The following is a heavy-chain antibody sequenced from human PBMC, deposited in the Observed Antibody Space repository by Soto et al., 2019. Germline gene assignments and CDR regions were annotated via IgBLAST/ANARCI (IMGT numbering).Heavy chain of an antibody. CDR2: IYPTGST. CDR1: GGSISSGGYS. D-gene: IGHD2-15*01. J-gene: IGHJ4*01. V-gene: IGHV4-30-2*03. CDR3: VRVVEAATRHTAFDS. Sequence: SETLSLTCTVSGGSISSGGYSWSWIRQSPEKGLEWLGCIYPTGSTYYHPSLKSRVTVSVDTSKNQVSLRVRSVTVAETAMYYCVRVVEAATRHTAFDSWGQESWSPS.